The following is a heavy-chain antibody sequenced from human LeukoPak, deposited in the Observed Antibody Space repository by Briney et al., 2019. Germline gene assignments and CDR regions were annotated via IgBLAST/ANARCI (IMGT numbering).Heavy chain of an antibody. CDR3: ARVEGGASPFDY. CDR2: INHSGST. V-gene: IGHV4-34*01. D-gene: IGHD1-26*01. Sequence: SETLSLTCAVYGGSFSGYYWNWIRQPPGKGLEWIGEINHSGSTNFNPSLKSRVTLSVDTSKNQFSLKLSSVTAADTAVYYCARVEGGASPFDYWGQGTLVTVSS. J-gene: IGHJ4*02. CDR1: GGSFSGYY.